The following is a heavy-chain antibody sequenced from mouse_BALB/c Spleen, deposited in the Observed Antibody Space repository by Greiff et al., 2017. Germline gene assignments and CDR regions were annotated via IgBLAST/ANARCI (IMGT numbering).Heavy chain of an antibody. Sequence: QVQLKESGPELEKPGASVKISCKASGYTFTSYWMDWVKQRPGRGLEWIGRIDPSDSDTNYNQKFKDKATLTVDKSSSTAYIQLSSLTSEDSAVYYCARGYDGYLLAYWGQGTLVTVSA. D-gene: IGHD2-3*01. CDR1: GYTFTSYW. V-gene: IGHV1S126*01. J-gene: IGHJ3*01. CDR3: ARGYDGYLLAY. CDR2: IDPSDSDT.